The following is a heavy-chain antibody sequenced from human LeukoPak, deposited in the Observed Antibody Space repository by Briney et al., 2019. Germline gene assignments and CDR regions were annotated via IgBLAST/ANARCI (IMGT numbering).Heavy chain of an antibody. CDR3: ARGPPPNCSSTSCPPPYYYYYMDV. D-gene: IGHD2-2*01. J-gene: IGHJ6*03. CDR2: IYHSGST. Sequence: SETLSLTCTVSGYSISSGYYWGWIRQPPGKGLEWIGSIYHSGSTYYNPSLKSRVTISVDTSKNQFSLKLSSVTAADTAVYYCARGPPPNCSSTSCPPPYYYYYMDVWGKGTTVTVSS. V-gene: IGHV4-38-2*02. CDR1: GYSISSGYY.